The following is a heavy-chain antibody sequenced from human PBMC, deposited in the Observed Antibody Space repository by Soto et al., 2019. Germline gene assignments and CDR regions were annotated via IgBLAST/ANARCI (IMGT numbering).Heavy chain of an antibody. CDR3: ASSYSGYLDN. J-gene: IGHJ4*02. CDR1: GDSMSSGVYY. D-gene: IGHD5-12*01. CDR2: IYYSGNT. Sequence: KTSETLSLTCIVSGDSMSSGVYYWNWIRQHPGKGLEWIGYIYYSGNTYYNPSLKSRIVISVDTSKNQFSLNLGSVTAADTAIYYCASSYSGYLDNWGRGALVTVSS. V-gene: IGHV4-31*03.